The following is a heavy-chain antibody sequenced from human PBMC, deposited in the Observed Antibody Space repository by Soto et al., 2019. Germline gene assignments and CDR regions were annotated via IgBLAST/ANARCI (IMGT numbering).Heavy chain of an antibody. CDR1: GYTFTSYD. CDR2: MNPNSGNT. V-gene: IGHV1-8*01. J-gene: IGHJ4*02. D-gene: IGHD6-13*01. CDR3: ARDLGQQLVDY. Sequence: ASVKVSCKASGYTFTSYDINWVRQATGQGLEWMGWMNPNSGNTGYAQKFQGRVTMTRNTSISTAYMELRSLRSDDTAVYYCARDLGQQLVDYWGQGTLVTVSS.